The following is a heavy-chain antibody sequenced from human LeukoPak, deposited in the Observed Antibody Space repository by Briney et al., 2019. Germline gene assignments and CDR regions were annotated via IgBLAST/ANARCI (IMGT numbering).Heavy chain of an antibody. CDR1: GGSLSSYY. V-gene: IGHV4-59*01. D-gene: IGHD6-13*01. Sequence: SETLSLTCTVSGGSLSSYYWSWVRRPPGKGLEWIGYIYYSGSTNYNPSLKSRVTISVDTSKNQFSLKLSSVTAADTAVYYCARYSSSWYDLSKYYFDYWGQGTLVTVSS. J-gene: IGHJ4*02. CDR2: IYYSGST. CDR3: ARYSSSWYDLSKYYFDY.